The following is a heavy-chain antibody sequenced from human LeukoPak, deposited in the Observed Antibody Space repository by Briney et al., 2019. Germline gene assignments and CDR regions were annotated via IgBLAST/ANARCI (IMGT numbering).Heavy chain of an antibody. CDR2: IYTSGST. J-gene: IGHJ5*02. Sequence: PSQTLSLTCTVSGGSISSGSYYWSWIRQPAGKGLEWIGRIYTSGSTNYNPSLKSRVTISVDTSKNQFSLKLSSVTAADTAVYYCARENMSKYYYDKYNWFDPLGPGNPGHRLL. V-gene: IGHV4-61*02. D-gene: IGHD3-22*01. CDR1: GGSISSGSYY. CDR3: ARENMSKYYYDKYNWFDP.